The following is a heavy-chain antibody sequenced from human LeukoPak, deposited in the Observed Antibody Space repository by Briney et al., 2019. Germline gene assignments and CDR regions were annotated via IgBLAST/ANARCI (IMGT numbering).Heavy chain of an antibody. CDR3: ARAVGYSGFSDY. CDR1: GLTFSSYA. CDR2: ISYDESNK. V-gene: IGHV3-30*04. Sequence: GGSLRLSCAASGLTFSSYAMHWVRQAPGKGLEWVAVISYDESNKYYADSVRGRFTISRDNAKNSLYLQMNSLRAEDTAVYYCARAVGYSGFSDYWGQGTLVTVSS. D-gene: IGHD5-12*01. J-gene: IGHJ4*02.